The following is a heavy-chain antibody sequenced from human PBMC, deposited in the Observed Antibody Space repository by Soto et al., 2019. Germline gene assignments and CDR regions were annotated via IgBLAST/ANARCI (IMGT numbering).Heavy chain of an antibody. Sequence: EVQLLESGGGLVQPGGSLRLSCAASGFTFSSYAMSWVRQAPGKGLEWVSAISGSGGSTYYADSVKGRFTISRDNSKNTLYLQMNSLRAEDTAVYYCAKTAIGFGELLYVHNWFDPWGQGTLVTVSS. J-gene: IGHJ5*02. V-gene: IGHV3-23*01. CDR3: AKTAIGFGELLYVHNWFDP. CDR2: ISGSGGST. CDR1: GFTFSSYA. D-gene: IGHD3-10*01.